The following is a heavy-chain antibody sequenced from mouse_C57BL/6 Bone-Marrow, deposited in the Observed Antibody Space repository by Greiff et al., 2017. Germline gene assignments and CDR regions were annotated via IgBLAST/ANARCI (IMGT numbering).Heavy chain of an antibody. V-gene: IGHV2-9-1*01. J-gene: IGHJ1*03. CDR1: GFSLTSYA. D-gene: IGHD1-1*01. Sequence: QVQLKESGPGLVAPSQSLSITCTVSGFSLTSYAISWVRQPPGKGLEWLGVIWTGGGTTYNSALNSSLSIRKDNSKSQVFLKMNSLQTDDTARYDCARDSHYCGSLHWYFDVWGTGTTVTVSS. CDR3: ARDSHYCGSLHWYFDV. CDR2: IWTGGGT.